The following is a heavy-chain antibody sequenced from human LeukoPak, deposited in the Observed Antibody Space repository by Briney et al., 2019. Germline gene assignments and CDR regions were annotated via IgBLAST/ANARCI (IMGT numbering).Heavy chain of an antibody. D-gene: IGHD1-26*01. CDR2: ISYDENTD. V-gene: IGHV3-30*03. CDR1: GFNFRSHG. Sequence: GKSLRLSCSASGFNFRSHGMHWVRQAPGKGLEWVAVISYDENTDSYAESVKGRFTVSRDNSIGTVYLQMNSLRGEDTGLYYCARVREWELLWAFDHWGQGTPVTVSS. J-gene: IGHJ4*02. CDR3: ARVREWELLWAFDH.